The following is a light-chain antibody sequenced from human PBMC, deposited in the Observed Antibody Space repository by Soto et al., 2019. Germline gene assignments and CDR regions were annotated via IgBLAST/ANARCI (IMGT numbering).Light chain of an antibody. Sequence: QTVVTQEPSFSVSPGGTVTLTCGLSSGSVSTSYYPSWYQQTPGQAPRTLIYSTNTRSSGVPDRFSGSILGNKAALTITGAQEDDESDYYCVLYMGSGMGVFGGGTKLTVL. CDR3: VLYMGSGMGV. CDR1: SGSVSTSYY. J-gene: IGLJ2*01. V-gene: IGLV8-61*01. CDR2: STN.